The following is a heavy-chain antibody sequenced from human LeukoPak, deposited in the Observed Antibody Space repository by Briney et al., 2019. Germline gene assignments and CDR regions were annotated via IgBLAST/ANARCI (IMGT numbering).Heavy chain of an antibody. CDR2: IYYSGST. V-gene: IGHV4-59*01. D-gene: IGHD3-3*01. CDR3: ASQYYDFWSGYSDAFDI. CDR1: GGSISSYH. Sequence: PSETLSLTCTVSGGSISSYHWSWIRQPPGKGLEWIGYIYYSGSTNYNPSLKSRVTISVDTSKNQFSLKLSSVTAADTAVYYCASQYYDFWSGYSDAFDIWGQGTMVTASS. J-gene: IGHJ3*02.